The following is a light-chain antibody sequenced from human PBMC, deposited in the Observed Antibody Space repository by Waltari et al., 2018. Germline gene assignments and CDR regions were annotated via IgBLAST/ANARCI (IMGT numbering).Light chain of an antibody. CDR1: QSIGSS. CDR2: YAS. V-gene: IGKV6-21*02. J-gene: IGKJ1*01. Sequence: EIVLTQSPAFRSVPPKGKVTITCQASQSIGSSLHWYQQKPDQSPKLLIKYASQSISGVPSRFSGSGSGTDFTLTINSLEAEDAATYYCQQSSSFPWTFGQGTKVEIK. CDR3: QQSSSFPWT.